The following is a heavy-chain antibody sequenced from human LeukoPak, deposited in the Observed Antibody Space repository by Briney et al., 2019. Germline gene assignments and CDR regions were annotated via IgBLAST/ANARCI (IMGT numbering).Heavy chain of an antibody. D-gene: IGHD5-12*01. CDR3: ARGSGYEYYYYYGMDV. CDR2: IYYSGST. CDR1: GGSISSGGYY. V-gene: IGHV4-31*03. Sequence: SGTLSLTCTVSGGSISSGGYYWSWIRQHPGKGLEWIGYIYYSGSTYYNPSLKSRVTISVDTSKNQFSLKLSSVTAADTAVYYCARGSGYEYYYYYGMDVWGQGTTVTVSS. J-gene: IGHJ6*02.